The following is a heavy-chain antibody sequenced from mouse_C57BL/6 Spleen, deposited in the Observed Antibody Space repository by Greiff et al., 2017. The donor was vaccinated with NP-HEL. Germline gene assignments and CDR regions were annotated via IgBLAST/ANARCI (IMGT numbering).Heavy chain of an antibody. J-gene: IGHJ4*01. D-gene: IGHD1-1*01. CDR3: ARHPYYYGSSPYAMDY. CDR2: ISNGGGST. Sequence: EVHLVESGGGLVQPGGSLKLSCAASGFTFSDYYMYWVRQTPEKRLEWVAYISNGGGSTYYPDTVKGRFTISRDNAKNTLYLQMSRLKSEDTAMYYCARHPYYYGSSPYAMDYWGQGTSVTVSS. V-gene: IGHV5-12*01. CDR1: GFTFSDYY.